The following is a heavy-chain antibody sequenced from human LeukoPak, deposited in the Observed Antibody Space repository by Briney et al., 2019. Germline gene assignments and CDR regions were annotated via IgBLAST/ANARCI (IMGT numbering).Heavy chain of an antibody. CDR3: ARDYGYGGRSAFDI. CDR2: IWYDGSNK. CDR1: GFTFSSYG. V-gene: IGHV3-33*08. Sequence: GRSLRLSCAASGFTFSSYGMHWVRQAPGKGLEWVAVIWYDGSNKYYADSVKGRITISRDNSKNTLYLQMNSLRAEDTAVYYCARDYGYGGRSAFDIWGQGTMVTVSS. D-gene: IGHD4-23*01. J-gene: IGHJ3*02.